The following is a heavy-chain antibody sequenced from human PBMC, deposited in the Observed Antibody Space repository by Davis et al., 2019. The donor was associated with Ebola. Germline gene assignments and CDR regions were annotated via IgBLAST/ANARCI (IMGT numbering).Heavy chain of an antibody. V-gene: IGHV1-3*01. Sequence: AASVKVSCKASGYTFTSYAMHWVRQAPAQRLEWMGWINSGNGNTKYSQKFQGRVTIIRDTTASTAYMELSSLRSEDTAVYYCASAVSAAGTREYYYGMDVWGQGTTVTVSS. CDR1: GYTFTSYA. J-gene: IGHJ6*02. CDR3: ASAVSAAGTREYYYGMDV. CDR2: INSGNGNT. D-gene: IGHD6-13*01.